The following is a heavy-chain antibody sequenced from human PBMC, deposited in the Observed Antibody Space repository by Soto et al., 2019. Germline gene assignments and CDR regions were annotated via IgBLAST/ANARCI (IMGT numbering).Heavy chain of an antibody. CDR3: ARHHSQWLQFGHVDD. Sequence: AESLTISCKGSGYRFTRYWIGWVRRMPGKGLEWMGIIYPGDSDTRYSPSFQGQVTISADKSISTAYLQWSSLKASDTAMYYCARHHSQWLQFGHVDDCGQGTLVTVSS. J-gene: IGHJ4*02. CDR2: IYPGDSDT. D-gene: IGHD5-12*01. CDR1: GYRFTRYW. V-gene: IGHV5-51*01.